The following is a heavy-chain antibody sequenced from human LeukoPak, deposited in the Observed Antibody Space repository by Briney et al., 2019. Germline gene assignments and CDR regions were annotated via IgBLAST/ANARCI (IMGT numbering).Heavy chain of an antibody. Sequence: GASVKVSCKASGYTFTGYYMHWVRQAPGQGLEWMGWINPNSGGTNYAQKFQGRVTMTRDTSISTAYMELSRLRSDDTAVYYCARERPSTSGAFDIWGQGTMVTVSS. CDR2: INPNSGGT. D-gene: IGHD2-2*01. V-gene: IGHV1-2*02. J-gene: IGHJ3*02. CDR1: GYTFTGYY. CDR3: ARERPSTSGAFDI.